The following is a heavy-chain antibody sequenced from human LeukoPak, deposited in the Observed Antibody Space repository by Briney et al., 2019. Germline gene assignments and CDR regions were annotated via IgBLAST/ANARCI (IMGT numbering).Heavy chain of an antibody. V-gene: IGHV3-23*01. CDR1: GFTFSNYA. CDR2: ITSSGGDT. J-gene: IGHJ4*02. CDR3: AVGSYYFDY. Sequence: GGSLRLSCAVSGFTFSNYAMSWVRQAPGKGLEWVSAITSSGGDTYNADSVKGRFTISRDNSKNTLYVQMNSLRAEDTAVYYCAVGSYYFDYWGQGTLVTVSS. D-gene: IGHD3-10*01.